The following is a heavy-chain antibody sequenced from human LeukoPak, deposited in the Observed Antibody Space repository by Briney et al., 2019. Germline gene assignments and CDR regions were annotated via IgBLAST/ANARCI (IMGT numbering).Heavy chain of an antibody. Sequence: SETLSLTCTVSGGSISSSSYYWGWIRQPPGKGLEWIGGIYYSGSTYYNPSLKSRVTISVDTSKNQFSLKLSSVTAADTAVYYCAKDGEIWFGQNELDYWGQGTLVTVSS. CDR1: GGSISSSSYY. CDR2: IYYSGST. J-gene: IGHJ4*02. CDR3: AKDGEIWFGQNELDY. D-gene: IGHD3-10*01. V-gene: IGHV4-39*07.